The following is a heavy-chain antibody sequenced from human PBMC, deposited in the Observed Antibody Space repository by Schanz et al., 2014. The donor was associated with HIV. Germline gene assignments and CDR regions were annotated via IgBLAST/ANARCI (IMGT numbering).Heavy chain of an antibody. CDR1: GFTFDSYG. CDR2: ISYDGSNK. Sequence: HVQLVESGGGVVQPGRSLRLSCAASGFTFDSYGIHWVRQAPGKGLEWVAVISYDGSNKKYADSVKGRFTISRDNSKNTLYLQMKSLRPEDTAVYYCAKDRNHYDSRYRGKGNYYYYYGMDVWGQGTTVTVSS. J-gene: IGHJ6*02. D-gene: IGHD3-22*01. CDR3: AKDRNHYDSRYRGKGNYYYYYGMDV. V-gene: IGHV3-30*18.